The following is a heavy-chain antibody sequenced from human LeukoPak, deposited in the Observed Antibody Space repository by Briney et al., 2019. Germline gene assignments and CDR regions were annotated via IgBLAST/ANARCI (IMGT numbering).Heavy chain of an antibody. CDR3: AREGGRAAAGRFDY. D-gene: IGHD6-13*01. CDR1: GINLRSSG. V-gene: IGHV3-30*02. Sequence: GGSLRLSCAASGINLRSSGMHWVRQAPGKRLGWVTFIQNDGSDKSYAASVKGRFTISRDNSKNTVYLHMNSLRADDTALYYCAREGGRAAAGRFDYWGQGTLVTVSS. J-gene: IGHJ4*02. CDR2: IQNDGSDK.